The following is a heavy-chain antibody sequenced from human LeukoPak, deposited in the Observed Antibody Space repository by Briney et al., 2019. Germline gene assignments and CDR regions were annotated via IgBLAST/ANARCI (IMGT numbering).Heavy chain of an antibody. J-gene: IGHJ4*02. CDR2: ISYSGDTT. V-gene: IGHV3-23*01. Sequence: GGSLRLSCAASGFTFSSYAMSWVRQAPGKGLDWVSVISYSGDTTYYADSVKGRFTISRDNSKNTLYLQMNGLRVEDTAVYYCAKESPAFDCWGQGTLVTVSS. CDR1: GFTFSSYA. CDR3: AKESPAFDC.